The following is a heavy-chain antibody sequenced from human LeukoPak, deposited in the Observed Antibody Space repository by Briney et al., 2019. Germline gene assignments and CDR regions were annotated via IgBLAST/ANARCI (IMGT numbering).Heavy chain of an antibody. Sequence: PGGSLRLSCAASGFTFSSYGMHWVRQAPGKGLEWVAVISYDGSNKYYADSVKGRFTISRDNSKNTLYLQMNSLRAEDTAVYYCAKGLGESTAWGQGTLVTVSS. V-gene: IGHV3-30*18. J-gene: IGHJ4*02. CDR2: ISYDGSNK. CDR1: GFTFSSYG. CDR3: AKGLGESTA. D-gene: IGHD3-10*01.